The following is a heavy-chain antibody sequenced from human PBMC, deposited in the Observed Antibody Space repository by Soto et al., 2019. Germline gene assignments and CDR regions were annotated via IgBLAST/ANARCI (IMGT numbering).Heavy chain of an antibody. V-gene: IGHV4-39*01. D-gene: IGHD1-7*01. CDR1: GGSISSSSYY. Sequence: PSETLSLTCTVSGGSISSSSYYWGWIRQPPGKGLEWIGSVYYSGSTYYNPSLKSRVTMSVDTSKNQFSLKLTSVTAADTAVYYCARHVRTEELLYYYGLHVWGQGTTVTVSS. J-gene: IGHJ6*02. CDR2: VYYSGST. CDR3: ARHVRTEELLYYYGLHV.